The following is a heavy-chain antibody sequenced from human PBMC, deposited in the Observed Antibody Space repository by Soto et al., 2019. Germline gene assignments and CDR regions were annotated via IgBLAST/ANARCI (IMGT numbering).Heavy chain of an antibody. CDR2: IYYSGST. V-gene: IGHV4-30-4*01. Sequence: SETLSLTCTVSGGSISSGDYYWSWIRQPPGKGLEWIGYIYYSGSTYYNPSLKSRVTISVDTSKNQFSLKLSSVTAADTAVYYCASDHYFYGDDAYYYFFYGMEVGAPGTTVTVSS. D-gene: IGHD4-17*01. CDR3: ASDHYFYGDDAYYYFFYGMEV. J-gene: IGHJ6*02. CDR1: GGSISSGDYY.